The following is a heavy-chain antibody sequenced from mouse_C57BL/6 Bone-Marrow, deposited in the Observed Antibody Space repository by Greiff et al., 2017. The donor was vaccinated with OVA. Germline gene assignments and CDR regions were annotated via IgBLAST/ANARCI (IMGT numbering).Heavy chain of an antibody. CDR1: GYTFTSYG. CDR3: ARPDGYYAMDY. V-gene: IGHV1-81*01. Sequence: VQLVESGAELARPGASVKLSCKASGYTFTSYGISWVKQRTGQGLEWIGEIYPRSGNTYYNEKFKGKAKLTADKSSSTAYMELRSLTSEDSAVYFCARPDGYYAMDYWGQGTSVTVSS. J-gene: IGHJ4*01. CDR2: IYPRSGNT.